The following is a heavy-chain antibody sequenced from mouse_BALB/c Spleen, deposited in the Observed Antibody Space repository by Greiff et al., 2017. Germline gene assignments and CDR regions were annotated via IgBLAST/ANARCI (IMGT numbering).Heavy chain of an antibody. CDR3: ARDGYDAMDY. CDR1: GYTFTDYY. J-gene: IGHJ4*01. Sequence: VQLKQSGPELVKPGASVKISCKASGYTFTDYYMNWVKQSHGKSLEWIGLVNPNNGGTSYNQKFKGKATLTVDKSSSTAYMELRSLTSEDSAVYYCARDGYDAMDYWGQGTSVTVSS. V-gene: IGHV1-26*01. D-gene: IGHD2-3*01. CDR2: VNPNNGGT.